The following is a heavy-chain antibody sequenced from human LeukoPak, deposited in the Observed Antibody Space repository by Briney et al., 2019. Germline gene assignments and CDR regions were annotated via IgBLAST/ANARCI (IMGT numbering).Heavy chain of an antibody. CDR3: AKDLHFDWLLFHY. Sequence: GGSLRLSCAASGFTFSSYAMSWVRQAPGKGLEWVSAISGNGGGTYYADSVKGRFTISRDNSKNTLYLQMNSLRAEDTAVYYCAKDLHFDWLLFHYWGQGTLVTVCS. V-gene: IGHV3-23*01. CDR1: GFTFSSYA. CDR2: ISGNGGGT. J-gene: IGHJ4*02. D-gene: IGHD3-9*01.